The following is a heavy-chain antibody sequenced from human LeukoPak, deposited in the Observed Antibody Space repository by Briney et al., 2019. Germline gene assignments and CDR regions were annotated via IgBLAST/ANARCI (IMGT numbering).Heavy chain of an antibody. J-gene: IGHJ4*02. D-gene: IGHD3-10*01. CDR1: GDSISSYY. CDR2: IYYSGST. V-gene: IGHV4-59*08. CDR3: ARQIAWGVGRFDY. Sequence: NPSETLSLTCTVSGDSISSYYWSWIRQPPGKGLEWIGYIYYSGSTNYNPSLKSRATISMDTSKNQFSLKLNSVTAADTAVYYCARQIAWGVGRFDYWGQGTLATVSA.